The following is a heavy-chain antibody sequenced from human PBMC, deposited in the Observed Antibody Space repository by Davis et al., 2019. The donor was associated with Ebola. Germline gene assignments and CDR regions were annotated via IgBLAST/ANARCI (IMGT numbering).Heavy chain of an antibody. J-gene: IGHJ4*02. D-gene: IGHD6-13*01. CDR1: GGSISSYY. Sequence: SETLYLTCTVSGGSISSYYWSWIRQPPGKGLEWIGEINHSGSTNYNPSLKSRVTISVDTSKNQFSLKLSSVTAADTAVYYCARGSSRLHSSSWYRYWGQGTLVTVSS. V-gene: IGHV4-34*01. CDR3: ARGSSRLHSSSWYRY. CDR2: INHSGST.